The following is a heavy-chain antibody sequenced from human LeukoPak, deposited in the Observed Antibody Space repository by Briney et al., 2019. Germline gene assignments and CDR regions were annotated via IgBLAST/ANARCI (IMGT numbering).Heavy chain of an antibody. CDR3: ATGPHTALDY. V-gene: IGHV4-59*08. Sequence: SETLSLTCTVSGGSINSYYWSWIRQPPGKGLEWIGYISYTATTIYNPSLKTRVTISVDTSNQFSLNLSSVTAADTAMYYCATGPHTALDYWGQGTLVTDSS. D-gene: IGHD5-18*01. CDR1: GGSINSYY. J-gene: IGHJ4*02. CDR2: ISYTATT.